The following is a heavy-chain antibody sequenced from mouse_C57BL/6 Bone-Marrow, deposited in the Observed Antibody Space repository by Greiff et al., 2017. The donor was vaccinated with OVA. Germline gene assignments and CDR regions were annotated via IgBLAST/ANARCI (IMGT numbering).Heavy chain of an antibody. CDR1: GYTFTSYD. D-gene: IGHD3-2*02. Sequence: QVQLQQSGPELVKPGASVKLSCKASGYTFTSYDINWVKQRPGQGLEWIGWIYPRDGSTKYNEKFKGKATLTVDTSSSTAYMELPSLTSEDSAVYFCASKKGYKCDDRAWFAYWGQGTLVTVSA. CDR2: IYPRDGST. J-gene: IGHJ3*01. CDR3: ASKKGYKCDDRAWFAY. V-gene: IGHV1-85*01.